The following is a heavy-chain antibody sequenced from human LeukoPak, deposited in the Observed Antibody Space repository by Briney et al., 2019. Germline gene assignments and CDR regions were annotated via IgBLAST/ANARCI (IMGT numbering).Heavy chain of an antibody. J-gene: IGHJ6*03. Sequence: GGSLRLSCAASGFIVSNFDMYWVRQGPGRGVEWGKTIAVGGETHYPDSMRGRFTGSRENAKNSVYLQVNSLRAGDTGVYYCAREHCDGGNCYGWRYLDVWGKGTTVSVSS. CDR1: GFIVSNFD. D-gene: IGHD2-15*01. CDR2: IAVGGET. CDR3: AREHCDGGNCYGWRYLDV. V-gene: IGHV3-13*01.